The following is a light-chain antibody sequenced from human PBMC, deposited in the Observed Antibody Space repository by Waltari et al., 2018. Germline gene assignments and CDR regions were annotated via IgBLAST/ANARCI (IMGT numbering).Light chain of an antibody. V-gene: IGLV2-14*03. CDR2: DVN. Sequence: QSALAQPADVSGSPGQSITISCAGTSSDVGISNYVSWYQQRPGKVANLIIYDVNRRPSGVSDRFSGSKSGSAASLTISGLQAEDEADYYCCSYTSSSTWVFGGGTKLTVL. CDR1: SSDVGISNY. J-gene: IGLJ3*02. CDR3: CSYTSSSTWV.